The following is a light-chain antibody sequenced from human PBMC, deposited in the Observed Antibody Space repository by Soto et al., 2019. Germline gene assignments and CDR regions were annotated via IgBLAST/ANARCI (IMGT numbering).Light chain of an antibody. CDR1: QGINRK. CDR2: GAS. Sequence: IVITQSPSTLSVSPGERVTFSCRASQGINRKLAWYQHKAGQAPRLLISGASTGATGIPARFSGSGSGTEFTLTISRLEPEDFALYYCQQYGSSPTFGQGTRLEIK. J-gene: IGKJ5*01. V-gene: IGKV3-15*01. CDR3: QQYGSSPT.